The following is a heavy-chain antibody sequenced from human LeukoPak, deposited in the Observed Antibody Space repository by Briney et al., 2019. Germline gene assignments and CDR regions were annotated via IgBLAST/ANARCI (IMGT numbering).Heavy chain of an antibody. CDR2: IYTSGST. J-gene: IGHJ4*02. Sequence: SETLSLTCTVSGGCIGSGSYYWSWIRQPAGKGLEWIGRIYTSGSTNYNPSLKSRVTISVDTSKNQFSLKLSSVTAADTAVYYCARSGYYYDSSGYYYWGQGTLVTVSS. V-gene: IGHV4-61*02. D-gene: IGHD3-22*01. CDR3: ARSGYYYDSSGYYY. CDR1: GGCIGSGSYY.